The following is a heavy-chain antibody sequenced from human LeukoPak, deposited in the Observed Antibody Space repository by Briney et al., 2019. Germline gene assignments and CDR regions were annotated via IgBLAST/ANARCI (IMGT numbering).Heavy chain of an antibody. Sequence: GASVKVSCKASGYTFTGYYMHWVRQAPGQGLEWMGRINPNSGGTNYAQKFQGRVTMTRDTSISTAYMELSRLRSDDTAVYYCARGDLYSSSWYYLGYYYGMDVWGQGTTVTVSS. CDR1: GYTFTGYY. CDR2: INPNSGGT. V-gene: IGHV1-2*06. D-gene: IGHD6-13*01. J-gene: IGHJ6*02. CDR3: ARGDLYSSSWYYLGYYYGMDV.